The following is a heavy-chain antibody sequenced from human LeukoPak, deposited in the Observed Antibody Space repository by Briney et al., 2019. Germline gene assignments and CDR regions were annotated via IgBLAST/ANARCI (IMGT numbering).Heavy chain of an antibody. J-gene: IGHJ5*02. D-gene: IGHD3-3*01. CDR1: GYSISSGYY. Sequence: PSETLSLTCTVSGYSISSGYYWGWIRQPPGKGLEWIGSIYYSGSTYYNPSLKSRVTISVDTSKNQFSLKLSSVTAADTAVYYCASERKGEAITIFGVNDWFDPWGQGTLVTVSS. V-gene: IGHV4-38-2*02. CDR2: IYYSGST. CDR3: ASERKGEAITIFGVNDWFDP.